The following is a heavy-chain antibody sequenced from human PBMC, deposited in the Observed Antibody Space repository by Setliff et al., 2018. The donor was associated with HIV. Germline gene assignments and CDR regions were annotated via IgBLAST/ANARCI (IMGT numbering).Heavy chain of an antibody. CDR3: ARDLYTSGWPNWFDP. CDR2: VNTNNDKA. V-gene: IGHV1-18*01. Sequence: ASVKVSCKASGYTFTNFGITWVRQVTGQGLEWMGWVNTNNDKANYAQKFQGRVTMTTDRSTKTAYLDLGSLRPDDTAVYYCARDLYTSGWPNWFDPWGPGTLVTVSS. D-gene: IGHD6-19*01. CDR1: GYTFTNFG. J-gene: IGHJ5*02.